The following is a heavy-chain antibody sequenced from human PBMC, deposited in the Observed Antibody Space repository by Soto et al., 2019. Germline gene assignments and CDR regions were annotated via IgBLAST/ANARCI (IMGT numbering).Heavy chain of an antibody. D-gene: IGHD1-26*01. J-gene: IGHJ4*02. CDR2: IIPIFGTA. V-gene: IGHV1-69*06. CDR1: GGTFSSYA. CDR3: ARSGSYSRDPDY. Sequence: QVQLVQSGAEVKKPGSSVKVSCRATGGTFSSYAISWVRQAPGLGLEWMGGIIPIFGTANYAQKFQGRVTITADKSTSTAYMELSSLRSEDTAVYYCARSGSYSRDPDYWGQGTLVTVSS.